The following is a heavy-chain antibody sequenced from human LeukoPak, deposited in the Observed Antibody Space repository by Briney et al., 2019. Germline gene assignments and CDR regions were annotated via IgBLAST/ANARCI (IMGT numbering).Heavy chain of an antibody. V-gene: IGHV3-30-3*01. J-gene: IGHJ4*02. Sequence: QSGGSLRLSCTASGFTFSNFWMGWVRQAPGRGLEWVAVISYDGDNHYIRDSVKGRFTISRDNSKNTLYLQMDNLTVEDTAVYYCVRDPGFRYFDWSQKRLTHFDYWGQGTLVTVSS. D-gene: IGHD3-9*01. CDR3: VRDPGFRYFDWSQKRLTHFDY. CDR2: ISYDGDNH. CDR1: GFTFSNFW.